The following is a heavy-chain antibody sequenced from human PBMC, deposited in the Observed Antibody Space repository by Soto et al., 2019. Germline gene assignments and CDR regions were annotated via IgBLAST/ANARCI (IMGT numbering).Heavy chain of an antibody. V-gene: IGHV4-31*03. CDR3: ARGSSIAGLYYGMDV. CDR1: GGSISSGGYY. Sequence: QVQLQESGPGLVKPSQTLSLTCTVSGGSISSGGYYWAWIRQHPGKGLERYGYNYYSGITYYNPSLKSRVTISLDTSKNQFSLKLSSVTAADTAVYYCARGSSIAGLYYGMDVWGQGTTVTVSS. J-gene: IGHJ6*02. D-gene: IGHD6-6*01. CDR2: NYYSGIT.